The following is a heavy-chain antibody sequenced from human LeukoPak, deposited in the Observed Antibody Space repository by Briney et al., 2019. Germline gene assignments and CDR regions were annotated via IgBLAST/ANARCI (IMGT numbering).Heavy chain of an antibody. Sequence: LRLSCTVSGLTFRERAMSWIRQPPGKGLEWIGHIYYSGSTYYNPSLKSRVTISVDTSKNQFSLKLSSVTAADTAVYYCAREEQQLVLIDYWGQGTLVTVSS. CDR3: AREEQQLVLIDY. CDR2: IYYSGST. CDR1: GLTFRERA. D-gene: IGHD6-13*01. J-gene: IGHJ4*02. V-gene: IGHV4-30-4*01.